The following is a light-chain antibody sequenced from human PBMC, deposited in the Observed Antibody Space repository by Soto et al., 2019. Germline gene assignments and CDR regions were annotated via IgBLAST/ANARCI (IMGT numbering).Light chain of an antibody. CDR1: QSVTSTY. CDR2: GAS. Sequence: GLTQYPGTVSLSPEERATLSCRASQSVTSTYLAWYQQKPDHAPMLLYYGASSRTIGTSGSSSSSVSGSDFILTSSRQAHEDVAVYYYQQYGNSRTFGQGTRVDIK. CDR3: QQYGNSRT. V-gene: IGKV3-20*01. J-gene: IGKJ5*01.